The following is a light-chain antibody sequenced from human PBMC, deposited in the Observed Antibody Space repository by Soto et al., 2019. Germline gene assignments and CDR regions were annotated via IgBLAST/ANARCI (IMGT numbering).Light chain of an antibody. CDR2: DVN. CDR3: TSWTTSTTMI. Sequence: QSALTQPASVSGSPGQSITISCTGTSSDIGAYNFVSWYQQHPGKAPKLMLYDVNIRPSGASNRFSGSKSGNTASLTISRLQAEDEADYYCTSWTTSTTMIFGGGTKLTVL. J-gene: IGLJ2*01. V-gene: IGLV2-14*03. CDR1: SSDIGAYNF.